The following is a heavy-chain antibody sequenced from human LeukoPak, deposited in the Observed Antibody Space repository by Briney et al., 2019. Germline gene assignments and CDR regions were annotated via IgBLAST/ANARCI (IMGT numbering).Heavy chain of an antibody. CDR1: GYTFTTFP. V-gene: IGHV7-4-1*02. D-gene: IGHD3-22*01. CDR3: VRGIDTTSYFNY. Sequence: GASVKVSCKASGYTFTTFPISWVRQAPGQGLEWMGWIDTNTGSPTYAQGLTGRFVFSLDTSVSTAFLQINSLKAEDTALYYCVRGIDTTSYFNYWGQGTLVTVSS. J-gene: IGHJ4*02. CDR2: IDTNTGSP.